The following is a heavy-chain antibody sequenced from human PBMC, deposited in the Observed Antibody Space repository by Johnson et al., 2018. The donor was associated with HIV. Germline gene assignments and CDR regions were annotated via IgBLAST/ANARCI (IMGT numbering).Heavy chain of an antibody. V-gene: IGHV3-30*03. Sequence: QVQLVESGGGLVQPGGSLRLSCAASGFTFSSYWMSWVRQAPGKGLEWVAVISYDGSNKYYADSVKGRFTISRDNSKNTLYLQMNSLKIDDTAVYYCTRGETPYDAFDIWGQGTVVTVSS. CDR2: ISYDGSNK. CDR3: TRGETPYDAFDI. J-gene: IGHJ3*02. D-gene: IGHD5-24*01. CDR1: GFTFSSYW.